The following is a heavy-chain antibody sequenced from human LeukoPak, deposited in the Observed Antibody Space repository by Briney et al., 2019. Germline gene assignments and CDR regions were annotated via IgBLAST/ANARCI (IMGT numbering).Heavy chain of an antibody. J-gene: IGHJ4*02. V-gene: IGHV1-69*05. D-gene: IGHD6-13*01. CDR3: ARILTSSWPEGFDY. CDR2: IIPIFGTA. Sequence: ASVKVSCKASGGTFSSYAISWVRQAPGQGLEWMGGIIPIFGTANYAQKFQGRATITTDESTSTVYMELSSLRSEDTAVYYCARILTSSWPEGFDYWGQGTLVTVSS. CDR1: GGTFSSYA.